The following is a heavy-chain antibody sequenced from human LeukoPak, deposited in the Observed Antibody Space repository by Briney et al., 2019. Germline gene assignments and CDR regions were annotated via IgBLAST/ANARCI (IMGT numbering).Heavy chain of an antibody. J-gene: IGHJ6*02. Sequence: PGRSLRLSCAASGFTFSSYGMHWVRQAPGKGLEWGAVISYDGSNKYYADSVKGRFTISRDNSKNTLYLQMNSLRAEDTAVYYCARWPFTPIVATISSYYGMDVWGQGTTVTVSS. CDR3: ARWPFTPIVATISSYYGMDV. V-gene: IGHV3-30*03. CDR2: ISYDGSNK. D-gene: IGHD5-12*01. CDR1: GFTFSSYG.